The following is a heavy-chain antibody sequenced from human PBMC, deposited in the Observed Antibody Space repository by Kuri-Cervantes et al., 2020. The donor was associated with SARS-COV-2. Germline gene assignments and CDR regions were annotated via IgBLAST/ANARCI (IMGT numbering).Heavy chain of an antibody. Sequence: SGPTLVKPTQTLTLTCTFSGFSLSTSGVGVGWIRQPPGKALEWLAHIFSNDEKSYSTSLKSRLTISKDTSKSQVVLTMTNMDPVDTATYYCARIRSSSWYGFWGYFDYWGQGTLVTVSS. J-gene: IGHJ4*02. CDR1: GFSLSTSGVG. CDR3: ARIRSSSWYGFWGYFDY. CDR2: IFSNDEK. V-gene: IGHV2-26*01. D-gene: IGHD6-13*01.